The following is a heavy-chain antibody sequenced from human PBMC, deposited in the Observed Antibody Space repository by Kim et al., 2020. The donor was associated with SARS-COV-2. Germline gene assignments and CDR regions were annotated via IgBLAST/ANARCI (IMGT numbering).Heavy chain of an antibody. D-gene: IGHD3-9*01. Sequence: AGTNNYQASVKGRFTISREKGTNSLYIQMNSLRAGDTAMYYCARDIFGMDVWGQGTTVTVSS. V-gene: IGHV3-13*01. J-gene: IGHJ6*02. CDR3: ARDIFGMDV. CDR2: AGTN.